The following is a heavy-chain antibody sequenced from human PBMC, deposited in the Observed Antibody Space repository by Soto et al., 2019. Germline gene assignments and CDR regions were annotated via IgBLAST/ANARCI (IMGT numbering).Heavy chain of an antibody. V-gene: IGHV4-59*02. J-gene: IGHJ4*02. CDR3: ARDYYDSSGYYYFDY. CDR1: GGSVSGYH. Sequence: PSETLSLTCNVSGGSVSGYHWSWIRQPPGKVLEWIGYVNNNGNTDYNPSLKSRVTISVDRSKNQFSLKLSSVTAADTAVYYCARDYYDSSGYYYFDYWGQGTLVTVSS. CDR2: VNNNGNT. D-gene: IGHD3-22*01.